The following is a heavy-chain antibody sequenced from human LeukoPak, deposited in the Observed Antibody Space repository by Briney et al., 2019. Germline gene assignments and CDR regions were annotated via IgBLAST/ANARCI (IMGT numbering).Heavy chain of an antibody. V-gene: IGHV3-30*03. CDR1: GFTFSSYG. CDR2: ISYDGSNK. CDR3: ATDRMGPSSSWPQYYFDY. J-gene: IGHJ4*02. Sequence: SGGSLRLSCAASGFTFSSYGMHWVRQAPGKGLEWVAVISYDGSNKYYADSVKGRFTISRDNSKNTLYLQMNSLRAEDTAVYYCATDRMGPSSSWPQYYFDYWGQGTLVTVSS. D-gene: IGHD6-13*01.